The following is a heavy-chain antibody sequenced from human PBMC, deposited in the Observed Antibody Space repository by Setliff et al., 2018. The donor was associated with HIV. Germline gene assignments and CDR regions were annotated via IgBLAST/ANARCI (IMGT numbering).Heavy chain of an antibody. V-gene: IGHV3-7*01. J-gene: IGHJ6*04. Sequence: GGSLRLSCAAYGFIFGDYWMNWLRQAPGKGLEWVANIKQDGSEKYYADSVKGRFTISRDNSENTLYREMNNLRAEDTSVYYCARDTWYYSAKHLDVWGKGTTVTVSS. D-gene: IGHD3-10*01. CDR1: GFIFGDYW. CDR3: ARDTWYYSAKHLDV. CDR2: IKQDGSEK.